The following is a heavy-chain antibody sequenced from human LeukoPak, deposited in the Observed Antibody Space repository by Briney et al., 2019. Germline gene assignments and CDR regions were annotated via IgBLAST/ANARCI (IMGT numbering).Heavy chain of an antibody. J-gene: IGHJ4*02. CDR2: IKQDGSEK. CDR1: GFTFSSYE. V-gene: IGHV3-7*01. CDR3: ARDMVATISDY. D-gene: IGHD5-12*01. Sequence: GGSLRLSCAASGFTFSSYEMNWVRQAPGKGLEWVANIKQDGSEKYYVDSVKGRFTISRDNAKNSLYLQMNSLRAEDTAVYYCARDMVATISDYWGQGTLVTVSS.